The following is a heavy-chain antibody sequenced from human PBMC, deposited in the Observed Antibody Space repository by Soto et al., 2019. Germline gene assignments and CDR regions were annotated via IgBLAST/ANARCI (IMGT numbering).Heavy chain of an antibody. V-gene: IGHV1-8*01. Sequence: GASVKVSCKASGYTFTSYDIHWVKQATGQGLEWMGWMNPSSGNTGYAQDFQGRVSMTRNTTISTAYMELSTLRSEDTAVYYCARGSPTEYSNNLDVWGQGTLVTVSS. CDR3: ARGSPTEYSNNLDV. CDR2: MNPSSGNT. D-gene: IGHD5-12*01. J-gene: IGHJ4*02. CDR1: GYTFTSYD.